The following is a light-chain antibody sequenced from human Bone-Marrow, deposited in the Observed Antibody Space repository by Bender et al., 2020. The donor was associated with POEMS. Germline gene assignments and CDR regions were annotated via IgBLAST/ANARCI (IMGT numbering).Light chain of an antibody. J-gene: IGLJ2*01. CDR3: QGYDGSHVI. CDR2: EDD. Sequence: NFMLTQPHSVSESPGKTVTISCTGSGGGSATNYVQWYQQRPGSAPTTLIYEDDQRLSGVPDRFSGSIDRSSDSASLTISGLMTEDEADYYCQGYDGSHVIFGGGTRLTVL. V-gene: IGLV6-57*02. CDR1: GGGSATNY.